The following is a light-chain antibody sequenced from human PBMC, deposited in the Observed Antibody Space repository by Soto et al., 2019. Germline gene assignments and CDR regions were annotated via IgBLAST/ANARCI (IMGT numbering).Light chain of an antibody. CDR1: QSVSSNN. V-gene: IGKV3-20*01. CDR2: GTS. CDR3: QQYDNSIT. J-gene: IGKJ5*01. Sequence: EIVLTQSPDTLSLSPGDVATLSCRASQSVSSNNLAWYHQKPGQPPRLIIYGTSSRATGIPDRFSGSGSGTDFTLSIRRLETEDFAVYYCQQYDNSITFSQGTRLE.